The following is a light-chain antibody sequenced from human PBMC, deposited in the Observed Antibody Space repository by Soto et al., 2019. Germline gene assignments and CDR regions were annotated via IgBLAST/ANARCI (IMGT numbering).Light chain of an antibody. CDR1: QSVSSSY. CDR2: GAS. Sequence: PGERVTLSCRASQSVSSSYLIWYQQKPGQAPRLLIYGASTRATSIPARFSGSGSGTDFTLTISSLQPEDFAVYYCQQDYTRFTFGPGTKVDIK. V-gene: IGKV3D-7*01. CDR3: QQDYTRFT. J-gene: IGKJ3*01.